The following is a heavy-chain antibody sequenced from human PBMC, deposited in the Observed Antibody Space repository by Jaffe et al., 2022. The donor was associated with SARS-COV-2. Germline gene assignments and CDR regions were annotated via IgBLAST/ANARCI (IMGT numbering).Heavy chain of an antibody. CDR1: GYRFDSYW. Sequence: EVQLVQSGAEVKKPGESLKISCKASGYRFDSYWIGWVRQMPGKGLEWMGIIYPGDSEVRYSPSFEDQVTISADRSTTTAYLHWSSLKASDSAMYYCARLVVSNTMISLGYFDYWGQGTLVTVSS. V-gene: IGHV5-51*01. CDR2: IYPGDSEV. J-gene: IGHJ4*02. D-gene: IGHD3-22*01. CDR3: ARLVVSNTMISLGYFDY.